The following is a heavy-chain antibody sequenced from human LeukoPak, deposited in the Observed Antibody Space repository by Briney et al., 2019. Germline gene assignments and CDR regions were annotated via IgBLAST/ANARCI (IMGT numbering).Heavy chain of an antibody. J-gene: IGHJ4*02. V-gene: IGHV3-23*01. CDR2: NSASGGST. D-gene: IGHD3-22*01. CDR1: GFTFSSYA. CDR3: AKVATKGNYYDSSGYSLDY. Sequence: GSLRLSCAASGFTFSSYAMSWVRQAPGKGLEWVSDNSASGGSTYYADSVKGRFSISRDNSKNTLYLQMNSLRAEDTAVFYCAKVATKGNYYDSSGYSLDYWGQGTLVTVSS.